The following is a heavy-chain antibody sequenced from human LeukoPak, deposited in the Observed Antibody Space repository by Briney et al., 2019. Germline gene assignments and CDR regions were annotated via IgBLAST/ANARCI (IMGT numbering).Heavy chain of an antibody. Sequence: GESLRLSCAASGFTFNDFAMHWVRQAPGKGLEWVSGISWNSGNIDYADSVKGRFTISRDNAKNSLYLQMNSLRAEDTAIYYCASVGKSGTYYGTFDIWGQGTLVTVSS. CDR2: ISWNSGNI. V-gene: IGHV3-9*01. CDR1: GFTFNDFA. J-gene: IGHJ3*02. D-gene: IGHD1-26*01. CDR3: ASVGKSGTYYGTFDI.